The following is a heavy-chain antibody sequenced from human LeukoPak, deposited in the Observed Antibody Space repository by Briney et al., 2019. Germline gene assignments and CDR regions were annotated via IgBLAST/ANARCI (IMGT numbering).Heavy chain of an antibody. V-gene: IGHV3-23*01. CDR3: AKGPGVLVPAARYFQH. J-gene: IGHJ1*01. CDR1: GFTFSSYA. D-gene: IGHD2-2*01. CDR2: ISGNAAGT. Sequence: GGSLRLSCAASGFTFSSYAMTWVRQAPGKGLEWVSGISGNAAGTYYADSVQGRFTISRDNSKNTLYLQMNSLRAEDTAVYYCAKGPGVLVPAARYFQHWGQSTLVTVSS.